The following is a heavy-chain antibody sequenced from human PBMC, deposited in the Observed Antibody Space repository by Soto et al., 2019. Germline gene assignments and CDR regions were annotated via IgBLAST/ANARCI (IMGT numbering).Heavy chain of an antibody. J-gene: IGHJ3*02. Sequence: SETLSLTCTVSGGSISSSSYYWGWIRQPPGKGLEWIGSIYYSGSTYYNPSLKSRVTISVDTSKNQFSLKLSSVTAADTAVYYCARHEDADYGDYAGAFDIWGQGTMVTVSS. D-gene: IGHD4-17*01. CDR2: IYYSGST. CDR3: ARHEDADYGDYAGAFDI. V-gene: IGHV4-39*01. CDR1: GGSISSSSYY.